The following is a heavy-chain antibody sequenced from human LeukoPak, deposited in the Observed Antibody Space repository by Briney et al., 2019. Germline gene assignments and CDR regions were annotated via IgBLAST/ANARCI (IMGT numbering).Heavy chain of an antibody. D-gene: IGHD5-24*01. Sequence: GGSLRLSCSASVFTFNTYAMALVRQAPGKGPEWVSSISHSGGSTYYAASVEGRFTISRDNSKDTLYLQLNSLRVEDTAIYYCAKSRVPGGWLQFSFWGRGTLVTVSS. CDR1: VFTFNTYA. J-gene: IGHJ4*02. CDR2: ISHSGGST. CDR3: AKSRVPGGWLQFSF. V-gene: IGHV3-23*01.